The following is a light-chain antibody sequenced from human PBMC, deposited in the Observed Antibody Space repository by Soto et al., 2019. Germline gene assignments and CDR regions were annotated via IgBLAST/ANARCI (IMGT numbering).Light chain of an antibody. Sequence: EIVLTQSPGTLSLSPGERATLSCRASQTITLNYLAWYQQKPGQAPRLLIYGVSTRATGIPDKFSGSGSGTDFTLTISRLEPEDFAVYYCQQYGSSPFTLGPGSKLDIK. J-gene: IGKJ3*01. CDR1: QTITLNY. V-gene: IGKV3-20*01. CDR2: GVS. CDR3: QQYGSSPFT.